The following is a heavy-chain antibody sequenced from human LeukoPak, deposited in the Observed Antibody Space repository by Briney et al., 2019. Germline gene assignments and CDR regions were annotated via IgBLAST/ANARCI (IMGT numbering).Heavy chain of an antibody. V-gene: IGHV3-11*06. J-gene: IGHJ4*02. CDR2: ISSRSSYT. D-gene: IGHD3-22*01. CDR3: ARVGYYYDSSGYYPHQNFDY. Sequence: PGGSLRLSCAASGFTFSDYYMSWVRQAPGKGLEWVSYISSRSSYTNYADSVKGRFTISRDNAKNSLYLQMNSLRAEDTAVYYCARVGYYYDSSGYYPHQNFDYWGQGTLVTVSS. CDR1: GFTFSDYY.